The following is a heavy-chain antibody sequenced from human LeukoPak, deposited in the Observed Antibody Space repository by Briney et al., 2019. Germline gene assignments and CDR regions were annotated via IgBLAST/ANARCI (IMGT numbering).Heavy chain of an antibody. J-gene: IGHJ5*02. CDR3: ARAAQPGFDP. V-gene: IGHV3-48*01. Sequence: GGSLRLSCGASGLTFSTYSMNWVRQAPGKGLEWVSYISSDSGTIYYADSVKGRFTISRDNAKKSLYLQMNSLRAEDTAVYYCARAAQPGFDPWGQGALVTVSS. D-gene: IGHD1-14*01. CDR2: ISSDSGTI. CDR1: GLTFSTYS.